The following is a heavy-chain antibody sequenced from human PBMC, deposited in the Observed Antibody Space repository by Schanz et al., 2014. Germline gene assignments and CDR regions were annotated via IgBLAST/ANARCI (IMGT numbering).Heavy chain of an antibody. J-gene: IGHJ4*02. CDR2: VRNKNNRSTT. Sequence: VQLLDSGGGLVQPGGSLRLSCAASGFTFSDHYMDWVRQAPGKGLEWVGRVRNKNNRSTTEYAASVKGRFTVSRNDSKNSLEWQMNSLKTEDTTVCYWGRRTSGSRIGGPFDSWGQGTLVTVSS. D-gene: IGHD2-2*01. V-gene: IGHV3-72*01. CDR1: GFTFSDHY. CDR3: GRRTSGSRIGGPFDS.